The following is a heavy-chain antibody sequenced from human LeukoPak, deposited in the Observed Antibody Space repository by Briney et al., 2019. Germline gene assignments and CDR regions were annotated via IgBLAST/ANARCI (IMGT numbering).Heavy chain of an antibody. Sequence: GESLRLSCAASGFTLTSYAMSWVRQAPGKGLEWVSAIIGSVYSTYYADSVKGRFTISRDNSKNTLYLQMNSLRAEDTAVYYCAKHSYDSSGYYSIGYWGQGTLVTVFS. CDR3: AKHSYDSSGYYSIGY. J-gene: IGHJ4*02. D-gene: IGHD3-22*01. CDR1: GFTLTSYA. CDR2: IIGSVYST. V-gene: IGHV3-23*01.